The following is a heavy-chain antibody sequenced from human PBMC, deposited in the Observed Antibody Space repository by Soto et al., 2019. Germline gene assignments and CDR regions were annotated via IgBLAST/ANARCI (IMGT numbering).Heavy chain of an antibody. CDR3: ARLSRGFSPDY. Sequence: QLQLQESGPGLVKPSETLSLTCTVSGGSISSSSYYWGWIRQPPGKGLEWIGSIYYSGSTYYNPSLKSRVTISVDTSKNQFSLKLSSVTAADTAVYYCARLSRGFSPDYWGQGTLVTVSS. J-gene: IGHJ4*02. CDR1: GGSISSSSYY. D-gene: IGHD6-19*01. V-gene: IGHV4-39*01. CDR2: IYYSGST.